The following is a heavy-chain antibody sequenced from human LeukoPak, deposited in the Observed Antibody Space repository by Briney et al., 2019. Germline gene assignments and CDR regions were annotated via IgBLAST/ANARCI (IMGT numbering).Heavy chain of an antibody. CDR1: GFTFSNYA. Sequence: PGGSLRLSCAAFGFTFSNYAVSWVRQAPGKGLEWVSTISGSGGSTYYADSVKGRFTISRDNAKNTLYLQMNSLRAEDTAVYYCAKTGVVEASDYWGQGTLVTVSS. CDR2: ISGSGGST. D-gene: IGHD2-15*01. CDR3: AKTGVVEASDY. V-gene: IGHV3-23*01. J-gene: IGHJ4*02.